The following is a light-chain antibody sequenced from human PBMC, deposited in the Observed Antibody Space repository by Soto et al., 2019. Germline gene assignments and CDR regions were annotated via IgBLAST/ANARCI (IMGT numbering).Light chain of an antibody. V-gene: IGKV3D-15*01. CDR3: QQRNNWPPEIT. Sequence: EIVMTQSPATLSVSPGERATLSCRAIQSVSSNLAWYQQKPGQAPRLLIYGASSRAPGIPARFSGSGSGTDFTLTISNLEPEDFAVYYCQQRNNWPPEITFGQGTRLEIK. CDR2: GAS. CDR1: QSVSSN. J-gene: IGKJ5*01.